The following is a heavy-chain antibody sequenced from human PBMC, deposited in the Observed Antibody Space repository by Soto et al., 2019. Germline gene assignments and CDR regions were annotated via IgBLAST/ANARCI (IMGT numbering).Heavy chain of an antibody. CDR3: ARGFLPLAYCGGDCYSIGY. V-gene: IGHV1-69*02. Sequence: QVQLVQSGAEVKKPGSSVKVSCKASGGTFSSYTISWVRQAPGQGLEWMGRIIPILGIANYAQKFQGRVTITADKSTSTAYMELSSLRSEDTAVYYCARGFLPLAYCGGDCYSIGYWGQGTLVTVSS. D-gene: IGHD2-21*02. CDR2: IIPILGIA. J-gene: IGHJ4*02. CDR1: GGTFSSYT.